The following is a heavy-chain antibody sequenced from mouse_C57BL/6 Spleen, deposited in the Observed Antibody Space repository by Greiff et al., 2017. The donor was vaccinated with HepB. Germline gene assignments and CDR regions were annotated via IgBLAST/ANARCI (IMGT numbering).Heavy chain of an antibody. J-gene: IGHJ2*01. CDR3: ARVGAYGYEDY. CDR1: GYSITSGYY. V-gene: IGHV3-6*01. CDR2: ISYDGSN. D-gene: IGHD2-2*01. Sequence: EVQLQESGPGLVKPSQSLSLTCSVTGYSITSGYYWNWIRQFPGNKLEWMGYISYDGSNNYNPSLKNRISITRDTSKNQFFLKLNSVTTEDTATYYCARVGAYGYEDYWGQAPLSQSPQ.